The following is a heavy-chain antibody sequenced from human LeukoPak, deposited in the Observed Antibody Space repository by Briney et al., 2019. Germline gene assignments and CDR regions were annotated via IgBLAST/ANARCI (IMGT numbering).Heavy chain of an antibody. CDR3: AKDRSYIPAYCGGDCYTDY. J-gene: IGHJ4*02. CDR2: ISFDGSNK. Sequence: GGSLRLSCAASGFTFSSYGMHWVRQAPGKGLEWVAVISFDGSNKYYADSVRGRFTISRDNSKDTLYLQMSSLRAEDTAVYYCAKDRSYIPAYCGGDCYTDYWGQGTLVTVSS. D-gene: IGHD2-21*02. V-gene: IGHV3-30*18. CDR1: GFTFSSYG.